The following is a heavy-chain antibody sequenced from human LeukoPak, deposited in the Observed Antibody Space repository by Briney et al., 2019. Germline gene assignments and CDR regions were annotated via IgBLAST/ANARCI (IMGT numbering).Heavy chain of an antibody. D-gene: IGHD6-13*01. CDR3: ARASSSWYFAALDY. Sequence: PSETLSLTCTVSGGSISSHYWSWIRQPPGKGLEWIGYIYYSGSTNYNPSLKSRVTISVDTSKNQSSLKLSSVTAADTAVYYCARASSSWYFAALDYWGQGTLVTVSS. J-gene: IGHJ4*02. CDR1: GGSISSHY. V-gene: IGHV4-59*11. CDR2: IYYSGST.